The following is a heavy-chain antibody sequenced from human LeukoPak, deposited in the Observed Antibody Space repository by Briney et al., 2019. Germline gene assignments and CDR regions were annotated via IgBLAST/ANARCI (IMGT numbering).Heavy chain of an antibody. CDR3: ASNHYDFWSGPTPYYFDY. D-gene: IGHD3-3*01. V-gene: IGHV3-21*01. CDR2: ISNSSSYI. Sequence: GGSLRPSCAASGFTSSIYSMNWVRHAPGKGLEWVSSISNSSSYIYYADSVKGRFTISRDNAKNSLYLQMNSLRAEDTAVYYCASNHYDFWSGPTPYYFDYWGQGTLVTVSS. J-gene: IGHJ4*02. CDR1: GFTSSIYS.